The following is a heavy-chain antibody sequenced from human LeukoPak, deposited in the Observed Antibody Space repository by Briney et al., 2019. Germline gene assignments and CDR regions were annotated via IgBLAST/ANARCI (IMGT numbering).Heavy chain of an antibody. CDR3: AKDRLGALLYFDS. CDR1: GFTFGSYA. D-gene: IGHD1-26*01. V-gene: IGHV3-23*01. CDR2: ISGRAAST. J-gene: IGHJ4*02. Sequence: GGSLRLSCAASGFTFGSYAMTWVRQAPGKGLEWVSGISGRAASTYYADSVKGRFTISRDNSMNTLYLQMNSLRAEDTAVYSCAKDRLGALLYFDSWGQGTLVTVSS.